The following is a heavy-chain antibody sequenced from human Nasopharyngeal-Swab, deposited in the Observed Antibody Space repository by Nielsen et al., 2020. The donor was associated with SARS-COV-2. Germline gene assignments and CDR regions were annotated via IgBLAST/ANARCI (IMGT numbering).Heavy chain of an antibody. D-gene: IGHD3-9*01. CDR1: GFTFSSYG. CDR2: ISYDGSNK. Sequence: GESLKISCAASGFTFSSYGMHWVRQAPGKGLEWVAVISYDGSNKYYADSVKGRFTISRDNSKNTLYLQMSSLRAEDTAVYYCAKAFQEPPLRYFDIWGQGTLVTVSS. V-gene: IGHV3-30*18. CDR3: AKAFQEPPLRYFDI. J-gene: IGHJ4*02.